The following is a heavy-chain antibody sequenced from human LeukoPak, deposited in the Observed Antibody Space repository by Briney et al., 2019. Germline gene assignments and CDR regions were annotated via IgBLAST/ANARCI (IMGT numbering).Heavy chain of an antibody. Sequence: GGSLRLSCAASGFTFSSYGMHWVRQAPGKGLEWVAVISYDGSNKYYADSVKGRFTISRDNSKNTLYLQMNSLRAEDTAVYYCAKDRRNVGFFDYWGQGTLVTVSS. V-gene: IGHV3-30*18. CDR2: ISYDGSNK. CDR1: GFTFSSYG. J-gene: IGHJ4*02. CDR3: AKDRRNVGFFDY. D-gene: IGHD1-14*01.